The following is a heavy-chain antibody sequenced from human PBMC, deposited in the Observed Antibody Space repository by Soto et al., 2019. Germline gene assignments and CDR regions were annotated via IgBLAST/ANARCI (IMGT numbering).Heavy chain of an antibody. CDR1: GYTFTIHA. V-gene: IGHV1-3*01. J-gene: IGHJ4*02. Sequence: QVHIVQSGSEVKRPGASVKISCKASGYTFTIHAIHWVRQAPGQGLEWMGWINGGDGKTEYSQKLQDRVTLTRDTSTTTVYMDLNTLTSEDTAVYYCARGFYGSADYWGQGTLVTVSS. CDR2: INGGDGKT. D-gene: IGHD3-10*01. CDR3: ARGFYGSADY.